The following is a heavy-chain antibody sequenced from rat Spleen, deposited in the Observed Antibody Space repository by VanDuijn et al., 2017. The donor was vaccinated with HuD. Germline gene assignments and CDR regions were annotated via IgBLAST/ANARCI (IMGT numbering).Heavy chain of an antibody. CDR1: GFTFSDYN. CDR2: ISTGGGNT. V-gene: IGHV5S23*01. J-gene: IGHJ1*01. CDR3: ARLWELGWYFDF. Sequence: EVQLVESGGGLVQPGRSLKLSCAASGFTFSDYNMAWVRQAPTKGLEWVASISTGGGNTYYRDSVKGRFTISRDNAKSTLYLQMDSLRSEDTATYYCARLWELGWYFDFWGPGTMVTVSS. D-gene: IGHD5-1*01.